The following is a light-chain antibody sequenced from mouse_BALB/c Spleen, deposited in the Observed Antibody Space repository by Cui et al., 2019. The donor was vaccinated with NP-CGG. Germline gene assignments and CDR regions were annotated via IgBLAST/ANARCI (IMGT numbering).Light chain of an antibody. J-gene: IGLJ1*01. Sequence: QAVVHQESAPTTSPGETVTVTCRSSTGAVTTTNYANWVQEKPDHLFTGLIGGTNNRAPGVPARFSGSLIGDKAALTITGAQTEDEAIYFCALWYSNHWVFGGGTKLTVL. CDR1: TGAVTTTNY. CDR2: GTN. CDR3: ALWYSNHWV. V-gene: IGLV1*01.